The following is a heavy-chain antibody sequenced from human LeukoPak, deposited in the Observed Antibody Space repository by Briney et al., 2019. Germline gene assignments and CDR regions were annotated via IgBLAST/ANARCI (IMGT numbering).Heavy chain of an antibody. CDR2: ISSSSSAI. Sequence: GGPLGLSCAASGFTFSRFGMNWVRQAPGKGLEWISYISSSSSAIYYADSVKGRFTISRDNAKNSLYLQMSSLRDEDTAVYYCAQKGGTDHWGQGTLVTVSS. CDR3: AQKGGTDH. D-gene: IGHD2-15*01. CDR1: GFTFSRFG. J-gene: IGHJ4*02. V-gene: IGHV3-48*02.